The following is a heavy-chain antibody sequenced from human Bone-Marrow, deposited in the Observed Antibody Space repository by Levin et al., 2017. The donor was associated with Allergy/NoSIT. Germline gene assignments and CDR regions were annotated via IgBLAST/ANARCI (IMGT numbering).Heavy chain of an antibody. CDR1: GFNFSSYW. D-gene: IGHD4-17*01. CDR3: ARDRVTTNWYCEV. V-gene: IGHV3-74*01. CDR2: INRDGSST. Sequence: SGESLKISCSASGFNFSSYWMHWVRQAPGKGLVWVSRINRDGSSTSYADSVKGRFTISRDNAKNTLYLQMNSLRAEDTSVYYCARDRVTTNWYCEVWSRGALVTVST. J-gene: IGHJ2*01.